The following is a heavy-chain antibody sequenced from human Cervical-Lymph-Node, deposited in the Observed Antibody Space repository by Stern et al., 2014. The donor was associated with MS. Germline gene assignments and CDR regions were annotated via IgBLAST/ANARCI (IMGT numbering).Heavy chain of an antibody. J-gene: IGHJ4*02. D-gene: IGHD2-15*01. CDR1: GFTFTNAW. Sequence: EVQLVESGGGLVKPGGSLRLSCAASGFTFTNAWMSWVRQAPGKGLEWVGRIKSDNDGGTIDYAAPVIGRFTISRDDSKKTLVLQMNSLKSEDTGVYYCTTNLLWGQGTLVTVSS. CDR2: IKSDNDGGTI. V-gene: IGHV3-15*01. CDR3: TTNLL.